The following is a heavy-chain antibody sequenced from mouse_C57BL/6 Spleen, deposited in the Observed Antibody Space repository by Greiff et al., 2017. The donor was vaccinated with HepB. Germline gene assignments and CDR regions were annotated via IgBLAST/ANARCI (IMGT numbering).Heavy chain of an antibody. Sequence: QVQLQQPGAELVRPGSSVKLSCKASGYTFTSYWMDWVKQRPGQGLEWIGNIYPSDSETHYNQKFKDKATLTVDKSSSTAYMQLSSLTSEDSAVYYCARDSNYPAVWYFDVWGTGTTVTVSS. CDR2: IYPSDSET. J-gene: IGHJ1*03. CDR3: ARDSNYPAVWYFDV. V-gene: IGHV1-61*01. CDR1: GYTFTSYW. D-gene: IGHD2-5*01.